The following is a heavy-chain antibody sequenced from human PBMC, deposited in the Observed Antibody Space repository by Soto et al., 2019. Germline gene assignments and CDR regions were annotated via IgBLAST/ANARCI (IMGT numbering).Heavy chain of an antibody. D-gene: IGHD1-26*01. Sequence: PGGSLRLSCTGSGFTFGNYGMHWVRQAPGKWLEWVASTSYDGNNKYYADSLKGRFTISRDNSKKMVYLQMTSLGPEDTAVYYCAKGGGSARDFDYWGQGXLVTVYS. CDR3: AKGGGSARDFDY. V-gene: IGHV3-30*18. J-gene: IGHJ4*02. CDR1: GFTFGNYG. CDR2: TSYDGNNK.